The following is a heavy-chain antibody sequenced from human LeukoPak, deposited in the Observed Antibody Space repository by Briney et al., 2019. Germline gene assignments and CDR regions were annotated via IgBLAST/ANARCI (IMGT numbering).Heavy chain of an antibody. CDR1: GGSISSGSYY. J-gene: IGHJ6*03. D-gene: IGHD1-26*01. CDR2: IYTSGST. CDR3: ARALDPGWELLPDYMDV. V-gene: IGHV4-61*02. Sequence: PSETLSLTCIVSGGSISSGSYYWSWIRQPAGKGLEWIGRIYTSGSTNYNPSLKSRVTISVDTSKNQFSLKLSSVTAADTAVYYCARALDPGWELLPDYMDVWGKGTTVTVSS.